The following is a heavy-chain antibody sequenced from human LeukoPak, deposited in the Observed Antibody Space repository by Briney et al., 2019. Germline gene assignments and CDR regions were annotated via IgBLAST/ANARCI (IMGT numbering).Heavy chain of an antibody. CDR2: IDPSDSYT. J-gene: IGHJ5*02. Sequence: GESLRISCKGSGYSFTSYWISWVRQMPGKGLEWMGRIDPSDSYTNYSPSFQGHVTISADKSISTAYLQWSSLKASDTAMYYCGRRYYYGSGRRSTRFDPWGQGTLVTVSS. CDR3: GRRYYYGSGRRSTRFDP. V-gene: IGHV5-10-1*01. CDR1: GYSFTSYW. D-gene: IGHD3-10*01.